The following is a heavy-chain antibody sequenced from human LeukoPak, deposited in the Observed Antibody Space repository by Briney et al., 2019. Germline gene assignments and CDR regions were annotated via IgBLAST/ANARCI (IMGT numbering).Heavy chain of an antibody. J-gene: IGHJ4*02. CDR3: ARAPHFFDASGSRYYFDY. V-gene: IGHV4-39*07. CDR2: IYYSGNT. CDR1: GGSIRSTTYY. D-gene: IGHD3-22*01. Sequence: SETLSLTCGVSGGSIRSTTYYWGWIRQPPGKGLEGIGSIYYSGNTYYSPSLISLVTISVDTSKNQFSLNLSSVTAADTAVYYCARAPHFFDASGSRYYFDYWGQGALVTVSS.